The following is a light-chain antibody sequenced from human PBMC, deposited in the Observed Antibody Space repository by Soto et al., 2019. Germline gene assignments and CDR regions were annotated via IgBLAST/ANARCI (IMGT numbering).Light chain of an antibody. J-gene: IGKJ1*01. CDR3: QQYGSWT. CDR1: ETISSDK. Sequence: EIVLTQSAGILSVSPGERATLSYRASETISSDKLAWYQQKPGQPPSLLIYGTFSRATGIPDRFSGSGSGTDFTLTISRLEPEDSAIYYCQQYGSWTFGQGTKVEI. V-gene: IGKV3-20*01. CDR2: GTF.